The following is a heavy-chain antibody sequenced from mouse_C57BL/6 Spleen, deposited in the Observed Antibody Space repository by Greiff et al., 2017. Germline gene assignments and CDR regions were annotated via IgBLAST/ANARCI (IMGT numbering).Heavy chain of an antibody. CDR1: GYTFSSSW. CDR3: AREGTYYFDD. V-gene: IGHV1-82*01. J-gene: IGHJ2*01. D-gene: IGHD3-3*01. CDR2: IYPGDGDT. Sequence: VLLQQSGPELVKPGASVKISCKASGYTFSSSWMNWVKQRPGKGLEWIGRIYPGDGDTNYNGKFKGKATLTADKSASTAYMQLSSLTSEDSAVYFGAREGTYYFDDWGQGTTLTVST.